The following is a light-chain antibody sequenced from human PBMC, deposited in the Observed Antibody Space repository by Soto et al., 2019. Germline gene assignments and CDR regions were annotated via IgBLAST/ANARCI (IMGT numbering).Light chain of an antibody. V-gene: IGLV1-44*01. CDR2: SND. CDR3: ASWDDSLNGVV. CDR1: SSNIETNT. Sequence: QSVLTQPPSASGTPGQRVTISCSGSSSNIETNTVNWYQQVPGTAPKHLIYSNDQRPSGVPDRFSASKSGTSDSLAISGLKYEDEADYSCASWDDSLNGVVFGGGTKLTVL. J-gene: IGLJ2*01.